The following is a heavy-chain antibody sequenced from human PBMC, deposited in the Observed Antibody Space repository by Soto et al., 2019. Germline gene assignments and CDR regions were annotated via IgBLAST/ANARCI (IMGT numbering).Heavy chain of an antibody. CDR2: INAGNGNT. CDR1: GYTFTSYA. CDR3: ARIRPTQNYAFDI. Sequence: ASVKVSCKASGYTFTSYAMHWVRQAPGQRLEWMGWINAGNGNTKYSQKFQGRVTITRDTSASTAYMELSSLRSEDTAVYYCARIRPTQNYAFDIWGQGTMVTVSS. V-gene: IGHV1-3*01. J-gene: IGHJ3*02. D-gene: IGHD4-4*01.